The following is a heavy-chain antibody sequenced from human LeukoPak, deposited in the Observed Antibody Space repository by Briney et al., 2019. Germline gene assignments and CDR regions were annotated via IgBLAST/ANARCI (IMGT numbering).Heavy chain of an antibody. CDR3: AKDIEGRWLVRGYFDY. CDR1: GFTFDDYA. V-gene: IGHV3-9*01. CDR2: ISWNSGSI. D-gene: IGHD6-19*01. Sequence: GRSLRLSCAASGFTFDDYAMHWVRQAPGKGLEWVSGISWNSGSIGYADSVKGRFTISRDNAKNSLYLQMNSLRAEDTALYYCAKDIEGRWLVRGYFDYWGQGTLVTVSS. J-gene: IGHJ4*02.